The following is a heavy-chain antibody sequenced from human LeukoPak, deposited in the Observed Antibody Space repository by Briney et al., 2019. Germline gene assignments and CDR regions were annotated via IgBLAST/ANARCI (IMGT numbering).Heavy chain of an antibody. V-gene: IGHV3-48*03. CDR3: ATTSIAAAVPGCFDY. J-gene: IGHJ4*02. CDR2: ISSSGKTI. CDR1: GFTFSSYE. D-gene: IGHD6-13*01. Sequence: SGGSLRLSCEASGFTFSSYEMNWVRQAPGKGLEWVSYISSSGKTIYYADSTKGRFTVYRDNAKNSLYLQMNSLRAEDTAVYYCATTSIAAAVPGCFDYWGQGTLVTVFS.